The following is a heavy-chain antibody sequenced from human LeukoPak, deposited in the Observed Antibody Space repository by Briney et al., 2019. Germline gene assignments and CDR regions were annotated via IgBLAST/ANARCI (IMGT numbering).Heavy chain of an antibody. CDR1: GFTFSSYA. CDR3: ARGPLWRYFDY. D-gene: IGHD1-1*01. CDR2: ISSNGGST. Sequence: GGSLRLSCAASGFTFSSYAMHWVRQAPGKGLEYVSAISSNGGSTYYANSVKGRFTTSRDDSKNTLYLQMGSLRAEDMAVYYCARGPLWRYFDYWGQGTLVTVSS. V-gene: IGHV3-64*01. J-gene: IGHJ4*02.